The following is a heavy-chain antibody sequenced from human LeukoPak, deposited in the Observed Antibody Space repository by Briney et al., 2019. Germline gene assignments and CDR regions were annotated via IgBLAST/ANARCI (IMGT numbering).Heavy chain of an antibody. CDR1: GGSISNFY. CDR2: IHYSGST. Sequence: PSETLSLTCTLSGGSISNFYWSWIRQSPEKGLEWVGQIHYSGSTTYNPSLESRITISVDTSENQFSLKLSSVTAADTAIYYCARRGSHYYYYTDVWGKGTTVTVSS. V-gene: IGHV4-59*08. D-gene: IGHD6-6*01. CDR3: ARRGSHYYYYTDV. J-gene: IGHJ6*03.